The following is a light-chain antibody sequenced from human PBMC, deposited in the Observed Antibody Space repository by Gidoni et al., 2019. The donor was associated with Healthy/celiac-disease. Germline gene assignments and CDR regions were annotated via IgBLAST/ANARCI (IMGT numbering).Light chain of an antibody. Sequence: QSALTQPASVSGSPGQSITISCTGTRSDVGSYNLVSWYQQHPGKAPKLMIYEVSKRPSGVSNRFSGSKYGKTASLTISGRQAEDEADYYCCSYAGSSPYVFGNGTKVTVL. V-gene: IGLV2-23*02. CDR3: CSYAGSSPYV. CDR1: RSDVGSYNL. J-gene: IGLJ1*01. CDR2: EVS.